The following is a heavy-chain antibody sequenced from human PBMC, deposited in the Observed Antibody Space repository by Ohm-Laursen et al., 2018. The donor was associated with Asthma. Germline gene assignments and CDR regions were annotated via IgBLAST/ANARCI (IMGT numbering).Heavy chain of an antibody. CDR3: ARAPAPWRELRPLRDAFDI. CDR2: IYHTGNT. Sequence: TLSLTCTVSGDSISSGDNYWSWIRQHPGKGLDWIGYIYHTGNTYYNPSLKSRFTISVDTSKNQFSLKLSSVTAADTAVYYCARAPAPWRELRPLRDAFDIWGQGTMVTVSS. D-gene: IGHD1-26*01. V-gene: IGHV4-31*03. CDR1: GDSISSGDNY. J-gene: IGHJ3*02.